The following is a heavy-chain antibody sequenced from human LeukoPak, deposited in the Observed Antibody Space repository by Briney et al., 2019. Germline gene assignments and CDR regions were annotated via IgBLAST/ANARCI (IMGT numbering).Heavy chain of an antibody. CDR1: GFSFGGSP. V-gene: IGHV3-30*01. D-gene: IGHD2-8*01. CDR3: AREGNNASHIYYYYFYMDI. Sequence: GGSLRLSCAASGFSFGGSPMHWVRQAPGKGLEWVGIISRDGTSKYYADSVKGRFTISRDNSDYTVFLQMTSLRVDDTAVYYCAREGNNASHIYYYYFYMDIWGKGTTVTVSS. J-gene: IGHJ6*03. CDR2: ISRDGTSK.